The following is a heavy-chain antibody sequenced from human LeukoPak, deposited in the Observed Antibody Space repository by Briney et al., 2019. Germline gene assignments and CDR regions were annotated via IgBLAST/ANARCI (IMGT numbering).Heavy chain of an antibody. J-gene: IGHJ4*02. CDR2: IDSRGSGI. D-gene: IGHD2-21*02. CDR3: ARETASCGGDCYDY. Sequence: PGGSLRLSCAASGFTFSDYEFNWVRQAPGKGLEWVSYIDSRGSGIYYADSVKGRFTMSRGNAKNLVYLQMNSLSVKDTAIYFCARETASCGGDCYDYWGQGTLVTVSS. CDR1: GFTFSDYE. V-gene: IGHV3-48*03.